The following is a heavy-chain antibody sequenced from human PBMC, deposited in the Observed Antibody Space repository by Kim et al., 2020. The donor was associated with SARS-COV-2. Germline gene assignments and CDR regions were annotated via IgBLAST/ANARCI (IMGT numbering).Heavy chain of an antibody. CDR1: GGSFSGYY. J-gene: IGHJ5*02. CDR2: INHSGST. CDR3: ARVRGYYGSGNGYNWFDP. D-gene: IGHD3-10*01. Sequence: SETLSLTCAVYGGSFSGYYWSWIRQPPGKGLEWIGEINHSGSTNYNPSLKSRVTISVDTSKNQFSLKLSSVTAADTAVYYCARVRGYYGSGNGYNWFDPWGQGTLVTVSS. V-gene: IGHV4-34*01.